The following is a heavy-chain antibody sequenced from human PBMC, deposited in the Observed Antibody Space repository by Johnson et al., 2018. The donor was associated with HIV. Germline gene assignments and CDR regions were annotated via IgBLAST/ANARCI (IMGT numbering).Heavy chain of an antibody. J-gene: IGHJ3*02. CDR1: GFIVSSNY. CDR3: ARKADAFDI. Sequence: QVQLVESGGGLIQPGGSLRLFCAASGFIVSSNYMRWVRQAPGKGLEWVAVISYYGRNKDYADSVKGRCTISRDNSKNTLFLQMNSLRPEDTAVYHCARKADAFDIWGQGTMVTVSS. CDR2: ISYYGRNK. V-gene: IGHV3-30*03.